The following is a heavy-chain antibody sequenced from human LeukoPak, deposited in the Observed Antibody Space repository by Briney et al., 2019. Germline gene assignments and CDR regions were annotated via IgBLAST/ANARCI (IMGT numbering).Heavy chain of an antibody. V-gene: IGHV5-51*01. CDR1: GYSFTSYW. Sequence: AGESLKISCKGSGYSFTSYWIGWVRQMPGKGLEWMGIIYPGGSDTRYSPSFQGQVTISADKSISTAYLQWSSLKASDTAMYYCARSEYSSSSGPIDYWGQGTLVTVSS. D-gene: IGHD6-6*01. CDR3: ARSEYSSSSGPIDY. J-gene: IGHJ4*02. CDR2: IYPGGSDT.